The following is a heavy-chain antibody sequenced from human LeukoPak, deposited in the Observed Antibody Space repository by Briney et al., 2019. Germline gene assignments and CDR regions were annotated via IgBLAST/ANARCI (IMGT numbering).Heavy chain of an antibody. CDR2: IKQDGSQK. CDR3: ARDRGGSRSDC. D-gene: IGHD6-13*01. V-gene: IGHV3-7*01. J-gene: IGHJ4*02. Sequence: GGSLRLSCAASGFRFNTYWMSWVRQAPGKGLEWVANIKQDGSQKYYVGSVKGRFTISRDNAKNSLYLQMDSLRAEDTAVYYCARDRGGSRSDCWGQGTLVTVSS. CDR1: GFRFNTYW.